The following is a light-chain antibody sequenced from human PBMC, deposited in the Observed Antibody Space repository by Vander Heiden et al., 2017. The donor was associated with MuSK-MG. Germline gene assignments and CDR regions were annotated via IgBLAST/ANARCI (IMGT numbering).Light chain of an antibody. J-gene: IGKJ5*01. CDR3: QHRSNWPIT. CDR1: QSVSRY. Sequence: EILLTQSPAPLSLSPGERATLSCRASQSVSRYLAWYQQKLGQAPRLLIYDASSSATGIPARFSGSGSGTDFTLTISSLEPEDFAVYYCQHRSNWPITFGQGTRLEIK. V-gene: IGKV3-11*01. CDR2: DAS.